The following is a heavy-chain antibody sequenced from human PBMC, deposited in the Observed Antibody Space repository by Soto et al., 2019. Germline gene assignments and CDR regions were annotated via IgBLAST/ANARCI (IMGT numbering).Heavy chain of an antibody. CDR2: IIPIFGTA. D-gene: IGHD3-9*01. Sequence: SVNLSCKSSGWTFSSYSSSWGRQAPGQGLEWMGWIIPIFGTANYAQKFQGRVTITADKSTSTAYMELSSLRSEDTAVYYCARAAILTGYYVDYWGQGTLVTVSS. V-gene: IGHV1-69*06. J-gene: IGHJ4*02. CDR1: GWTFSSYS. CDR3: ARAAILTGYYVDY.